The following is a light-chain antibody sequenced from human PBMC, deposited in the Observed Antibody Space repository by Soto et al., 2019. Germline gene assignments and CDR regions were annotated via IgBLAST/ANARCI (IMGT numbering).Light chain of an antibody. V-gene: IGLV1-44*01. CDR2: SNN. J-gene: IGLJ1*01. CDR3: AAWDDSLNGLYV. Sequence: QSVLTQPPSASGTPGQRVTISCSGSSSNIGSNTVNWYQQLPRTAPKLLIYSNNQRPSAIPDRFSGSKSGTSASLAISGLQSEDEADYYCAAWDDSLNGLYVFGTGTKVTVL. CDR1: SSNIGSNT.